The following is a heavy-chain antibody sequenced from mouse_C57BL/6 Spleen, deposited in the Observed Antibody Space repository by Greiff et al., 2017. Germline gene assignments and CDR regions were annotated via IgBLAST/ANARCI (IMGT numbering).Heavy chain of an antibody. CDR2: IYPGDGDT. J-gene: IGHJ3*01. Sequence: QVQLKQSGPELVKPGASVKISCKASGYAFSSSWMNWVKQRPGKGLEWIGRIYPGDGDTNYNGKFKGKATLTADKSSSTAYMQLSSLTSEDSAVYFCARDYGSSYRAWFAYWGQGTLVTVSA. V-gene: IGHV1-82*01. CDR1: GYAFSSSW. D-gene: IGHD1-1*01. CDR3: ARDYGSSYRAWFAY.